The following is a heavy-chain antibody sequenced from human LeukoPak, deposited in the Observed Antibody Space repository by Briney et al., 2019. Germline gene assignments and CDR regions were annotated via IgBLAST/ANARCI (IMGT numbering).Heavy chain of an antibody. Sequence: PGGSLRLSCAASGFTFSSYEMNWVRQAPGKGLEWVSYISTSGNTKYFADSVKGRCTISRDNAKNSLYLQMNSVRAEDTAVYYCVRVRHSGSFYGMDAWGQGTTVTVSS. CDR2: ISTSGNTK. V-gene: IGHV3-48*03. CDR1: GFTFSSYE. D-gene: IGHD3-10*01. CDR3: VRVRHSGSFYGMDA. J-gene: IGHJ6*02.